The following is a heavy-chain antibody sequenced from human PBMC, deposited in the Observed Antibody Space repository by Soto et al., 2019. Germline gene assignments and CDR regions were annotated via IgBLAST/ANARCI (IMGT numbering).Heavy chain of an antibody. CDR2: ISSSGSTI. D-gene: IGHD6-6*01. J-gene: IGHJ4*02. CDR1: GFTFSDYY. Sequence: PGGSLRLSCAASGFTFSDYYMSWIRQAPGKGLEWVSYISSSGSTIYYADSVKGRFTISRDNAKNSLYLQMNSLRAEDTAVYYCARRFSSSSEVYSFDYWGQGTLVTVSS. V-gene: IGHV3-11*01. CDR3: ARRFSSSSEVYSFDY.